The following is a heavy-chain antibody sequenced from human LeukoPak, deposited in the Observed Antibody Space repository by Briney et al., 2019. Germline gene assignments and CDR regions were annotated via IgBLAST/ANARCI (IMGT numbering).Heavy chain of an antibody. D-gene: IGHD1-1*01. CDR2: ISYDGSNK. J-gene: IGHJ4*01. Sequence: PGGSLRLSCAASGFTFSSYGMHWVRQAPSKGLEWVAVISYDGSNKYYADSVKGRFTISRDNAKNSLYLQMNSLRPDDTAVYFCASGIRERGFDYWGHGTLVTVSS. V-gene: IGHV3-30*03. CDR3: ASGIRERGFDY. CDR1: GFTFSSYG.